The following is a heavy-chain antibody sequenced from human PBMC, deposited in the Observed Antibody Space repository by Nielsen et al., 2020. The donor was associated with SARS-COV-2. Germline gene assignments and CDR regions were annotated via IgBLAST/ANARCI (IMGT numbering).Heavy chain of an antibody. CDR1: GFTFSGSA. J-gene: IGHJ4*02. D-gene: IGHD4-23*01. V-gene: IGHV3-73*01. Sequence: GGSLRLSCAVSGFTFSGSALHWVRQASGKGLEWVGRIRSYANGYATAYAASVKGRLTISRDDSKNTAYLQMNSLKTEDTAVYYCSSPTVAYWGQGTLVTVSS. CDR3: SSPTVAY. CDR2: IRSYANGYAT.